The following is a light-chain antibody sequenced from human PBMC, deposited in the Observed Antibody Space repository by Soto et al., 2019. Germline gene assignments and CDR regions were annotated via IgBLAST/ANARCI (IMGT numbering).Light chain of an antibody. CDR2: DAS. CDR3: QQRSNWPVT. CDR1: QSVSSY. Sequence: EIVLTQSPATLSLSPGEGATLSCRASQSVSSYLAWHQQKPGQAPRLLIYDASNRATGIPARFSGSGSGTDFTLIISSLEPEDFAVYYCQQRSNWPVTFGLGTKVDIK. V-gene: IGKV3-11*01. J-gene: IGKJ1*01.